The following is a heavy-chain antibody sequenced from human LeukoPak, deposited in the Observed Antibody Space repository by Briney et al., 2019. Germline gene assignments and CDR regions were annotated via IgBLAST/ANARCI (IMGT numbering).Heavy chain of an antibody. V-gene: IGHV3-30*18. J-gene: IGHJ4*02. CDR3: AKDGGLVNYYDSSGYYLEYYFDY. Sequence: PGRSLRLSCAASGFTFSSYGMHGLRQAPGKGLERVAVISYDGSNKYYADSVKGRFTISRDNSKNTLYLQMNSLRAEDTAVYYCAKDGGLVNYYDSSGYYLEYYFDYWGQGTLVTVSS. D-gene: IGHD3-22*01. CDR1: GFTFSSYG. CDR2: ISYDGSNK.